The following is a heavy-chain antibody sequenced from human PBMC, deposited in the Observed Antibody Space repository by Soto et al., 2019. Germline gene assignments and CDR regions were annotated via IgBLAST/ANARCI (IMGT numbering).Heavy chain of an antibody. CDR3: ARSPLEWLFGVGAYYGGINWFDP. J-gene: IGHJ5*02. Sequence: QVQLVQSGAEVKKPGASVKVSCKASGYTFTSYDINWVRQATGQGLEWMGWMNPNSGNTGYAQKFQGRVTMTMNTSISTAYMERSSLRSEDAAVYYCARSPLEWLFGVGAYYGGINWFDPWRQGTLVTVSS. CDR2: MNPNSGNT. V-gene: IGHV1-8*01. CDR1: GYTFTSYD. D-gene: IGHD3-3*01.